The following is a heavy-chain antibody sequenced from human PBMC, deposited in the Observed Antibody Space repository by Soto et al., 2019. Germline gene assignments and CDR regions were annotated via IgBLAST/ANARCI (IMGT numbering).Heavy chain of an antibody. CDR2: ISAYNGNT. Sequence: ASVKVSCKASGYTFTSYGISWVRQAPGQGLEWMGWISAYNGNTNYAQKLQGRVTMTTDASTSTAYMELSSLRSEDTAVYYCARDYSTGQNWFDPWGQGTLVTVSS. V-gene: IGHV1-18*01. D-gene: IGHD3-3*01. CDR1: GYTFTSYG. CDR3: ARDYSTGQNWFDP. J-gene: IGHJ5*02.